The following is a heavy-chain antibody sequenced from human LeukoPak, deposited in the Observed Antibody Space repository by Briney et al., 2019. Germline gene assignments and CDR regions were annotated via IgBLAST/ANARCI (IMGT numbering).Heavy chain of an antibody. CDR2: INPNSGGT. V-gene: IGHV1-2*02. Sequence: ASVKVSCKASGYTFTGYYMHWVRQAPGQGLEWMGWINPNSGGTNYAQTFQGRVTMTRDTSISTAYMELSRLRSDDTAVYYCARGGRSEQQLVRWINYWGQGTLVTVSS. J-gene: IGHJ4*02. CDR1: GYTFTGYY. D-gene: IGHD6-13*01. CDR3: ARGGRSEQQLVRWINY.